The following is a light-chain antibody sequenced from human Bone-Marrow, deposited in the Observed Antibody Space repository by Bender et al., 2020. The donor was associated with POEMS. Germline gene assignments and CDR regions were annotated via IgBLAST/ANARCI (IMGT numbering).Light chain of an antibody. CDR1: SNDVGGYNY. CDR2: EGT. V-gene: IGLV2-11*01. Sequence: QSALTQPRSVSGSPGQSVTISCTGTSNDVGGYNYVSWYQQHPGKAPKLMIYEGTKRPSGVSERFSGSKSGNTASLTISGLQAEDEADYHCCSYAGGNTYVFGTGTKVTVL. J-gene: IGLJ1*01. CDR3: CSYAGGNTYV.